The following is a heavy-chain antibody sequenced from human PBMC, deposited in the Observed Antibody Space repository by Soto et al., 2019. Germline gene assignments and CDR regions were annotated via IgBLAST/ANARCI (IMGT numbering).Heavy chain of an antibody. CDR1: GDSVSSNTAS. D-gene: IGHD5-12*01. J-gene: IGHJ5*02. Sequence: SQTLSLTCAISGDSVSSNTASWNWIRQSPSRGLEWLGRTYFRSKWYNDYAVSVKSRIIINPDTSNNQFSLQLNSVTPEDTAVNFCAKGDNLGPKTGYAFDPWGQGIMVT. CDR3: AKGDNLGPKTGYAFDP. CDR2: TYFRSKWYN. V-gene: IGHV6-1*01.